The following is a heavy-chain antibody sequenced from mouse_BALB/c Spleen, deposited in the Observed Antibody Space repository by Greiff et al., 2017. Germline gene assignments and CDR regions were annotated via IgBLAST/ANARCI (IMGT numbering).Heavy chain of an antibody. V-gene: IGHV1S81*02. CDR2: INPSNGRT. Sequence: QVQLQQPGAELVKPGASVKLSCKASGYTFTSYWMHWVKQRPGQGLEWIGEINPSNGRTNYNEKFKSKATLTVDKSSSTAYMQLSSLTSEDSAVYYCARSDGYYTDDWGQGTTLTVSS. CDR3: ARSDGYYTDD. J-gene: IGHJ2*01. CDR1: GYTFTSYW. D-gene: IGHD2-3*01.